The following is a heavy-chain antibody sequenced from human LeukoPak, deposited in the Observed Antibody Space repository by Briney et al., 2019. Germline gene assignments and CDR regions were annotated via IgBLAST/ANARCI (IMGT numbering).Heavy chain of an antibody. V-gene: IGHV4-4*07. CDR2: VFSRGTT. CDR3: ARGRYDNLTGHLARLDV. D-gene: IGHD3-9*01. J-gene: IGHJ6*02. CDR1: GCSIKSFS. Sequence: SETLSLTCTVSGCSIKSFSWSWIRQPAGKGLEWVGRVFSRGTTNYNPSLKSRVTVSLDTSKNQFSLKLSSVTAADTAVYYCARGRYDNLTGHLARLDVWGQGTTVIVSS.